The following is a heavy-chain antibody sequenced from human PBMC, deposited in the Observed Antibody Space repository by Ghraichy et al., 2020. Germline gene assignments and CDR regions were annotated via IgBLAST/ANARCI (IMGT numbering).Heavy chain of an antibody. CDR3: ARLPLPRRAAVGDWYFDL. D-gene: IGHD6-13*01. J-gene: IGHJ2*01. CDR1: GFSFSDYS. V-gene: IGHV3-48*01. CDR2: ITGSSITI. Sequence: GGSLRLSCEGSGFSFSDYSMIWVRLTPRKALEWVSYITGSSITIFYTDSVKGRFTISRDNAKNSLYLQMNSLSAEDTAVYYCARLPLPRRAAVGDWYFDLXXX.